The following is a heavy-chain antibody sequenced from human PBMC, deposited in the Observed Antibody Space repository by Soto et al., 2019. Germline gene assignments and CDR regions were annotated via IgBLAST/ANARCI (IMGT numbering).Heavy chain of an antibody. D-gene: IGHD2-8*02. CDR3: ARGLRTGRADAFDI. Sequence: EVQLVESGGGLVQPGGSLRLSCAASGFTFSSYDMHWVRQATGKGLEWVSAIGTAGDTYYPGSVKGRFTISRENAKNSLYLQMNSLRAGDTAVYYCARGLRTGRADAFDIWGQGTMVTVSS. CDR2: IGTAGDT. CDR1: GFTFSSYD. J-gene: IGHJ3*02. V-gene: IGHV3-13*01.